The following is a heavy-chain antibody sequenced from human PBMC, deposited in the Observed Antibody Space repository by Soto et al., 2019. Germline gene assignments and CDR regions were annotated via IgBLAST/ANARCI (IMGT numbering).Heavy chain of an antibody. D-gene: IGHD3-3*01. V-gene: IGHV3-30-3*01. Sequence: GGSLRLSCAASGFTFSSYAMHWVRQAPGKGLEWVAVISYDGSNKYYADSVKGRFTISRDNSKNTLYLQMNSLRAEDTAVYYCARELVPYDFWSGPIDYWGQGTLVTVSS. CDR2: ISYDGSNK. J-gene: IGHJ4*02. CDR3: ARELVPYDFWSGPIDY. CDR1: GFTFSSYA.